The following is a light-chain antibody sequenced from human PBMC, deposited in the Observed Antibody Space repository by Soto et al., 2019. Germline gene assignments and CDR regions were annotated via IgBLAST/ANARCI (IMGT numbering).Light chain of an antibody. V-gene: IGKV1-33*01. CDR1: QNINNY. J-gene: IGKJ1*01. CDR3: QQFYNYPRT. CDR2: DAS. Sequence: DIQMTQSPSSLSASVGDGVTITCQASQNINNYLNWYQQKPGKAPKLLIYDASTLQTGVPSRFSGSGSGTDFTLTISYLQSEDFGTYYCQQFYNYPRTFGQGTKVDIK.